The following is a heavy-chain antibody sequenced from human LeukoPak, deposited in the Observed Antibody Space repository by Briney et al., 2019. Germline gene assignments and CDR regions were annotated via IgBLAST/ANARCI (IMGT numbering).Heavy chain of an antibody. Sequence: GGSLRLSCAASGFTVSSNYMSWVRQAPGKGLEWVSVIYSGGSTYYADSVKGRFTISRDNSKNTLYLQMGSLRPEDTALYYCTRGGSTVTLFDCWGQGTLVTVSS. D-gene: IGHD4-17*01. CDR3: TRGGSTVTLFDC. V-gene: IGHV3-66*01. CDR2: IYSGGST. J-gene: IGHJ4*02. CDR1: GFTVSSNY.